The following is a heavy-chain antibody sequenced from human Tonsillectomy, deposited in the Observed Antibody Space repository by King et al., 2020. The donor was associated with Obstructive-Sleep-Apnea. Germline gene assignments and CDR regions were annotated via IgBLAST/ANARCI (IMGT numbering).Heavy chain of an antibody. V-gene: IGHV3-9*01. CDR1: GFTFDDYA. D-gene: IGHD3-22*01. CDR2: ISWNSGSI. J-gene: IGHJ4*02. CDR3: AKGRITMIVVVIPDEFDY. Sequence: VQLVESGGGLVQPGRSLRLSCAASGFTFDDYAMHWVRQAPGKGLEWVSGISWNSGSIGYADSVKGRFTISRDNAKNSLYLQMNSLRAEDTALYYCAKGRITMIVVVIPDEFDYWGQGTLVTVSS.